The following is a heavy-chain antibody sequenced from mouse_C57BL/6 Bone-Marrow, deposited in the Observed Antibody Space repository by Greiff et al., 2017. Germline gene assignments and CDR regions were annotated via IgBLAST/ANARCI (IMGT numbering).Heavy chain of an antibody. CDR1: GYTFTDYY. CDR3: ARWLWSYYFDY. Sequence: QVQLKQSGPELVKPGASVKISCKASGYTFTDYYINWVKQRPGQGLEWIGWIFPGSGSTYYHEKFKGKATLTVDKSSSTDYMLLSSLTSEDSAVYFCARWLWSYYFDYWGSGTTLTVSS. J-gene: IGHJ2*01. CDR2: IFPGSGST. V-gene: IGHV1-75*01. D-gene: IGHD1-1*02.